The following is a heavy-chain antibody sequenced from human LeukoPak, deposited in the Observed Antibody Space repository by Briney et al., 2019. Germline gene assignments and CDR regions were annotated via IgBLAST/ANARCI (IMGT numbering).Heavy chain of an antibody. CDR3: ARHESGWYGAYYFDY. D-gene: IGHD6-19*01. V-gene: IGHV4-59*08. CDR2: IYYSGST. J-gene: IGHJ4*02. Sequence: PSETLSLTCTVSGGSISSYYWSWIRQPPGKGLEWIGYIYYSGSTNYNPSLKSRITISVDTSKNQFSLKLSSVTAADTAVYYCARHESGWYGAYYFDYWGQGTLVTVSS. CDR1: GGSISSYY.